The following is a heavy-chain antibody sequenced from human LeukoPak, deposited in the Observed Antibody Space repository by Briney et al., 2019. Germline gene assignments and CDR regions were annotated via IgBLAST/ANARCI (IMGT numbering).Heavy chain of an antibody. V-gene: IGHV1-18*01. Sequence: ASVKVSCKASGYTFTSYGISWVRQAPGQGLEWMGWISAYNGNTNYAQKLQGRATMTTDTSTSTAYMELRSLRSDDTAVYYCARGPRYVWGPRVGPNDYWGQGTLVTVSS. CDR2: ISAYNGNT. D-gene: IGHD3-16*01. CDR1: GYTFTSYG. J-gene: IGHJ4*02. CDR3: ARGPRYVWGPRVGPNDY.